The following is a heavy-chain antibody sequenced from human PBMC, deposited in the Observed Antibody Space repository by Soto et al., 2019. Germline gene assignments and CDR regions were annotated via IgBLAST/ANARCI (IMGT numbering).Heavy chain of an antibody. CDR3: ARQSTVTGNSYFDS. J-gene: IGHJ4*02. D-gene: IGHD4-17*01. CDR1: GASISSRGFY. V-gene: IGHV4-31*03. CDR2: ISYSGST. Sequence: QVQLQESGPGLVKPSQTLSLTCPVSGASISSRGFYWTWIRQLPGKGLERIGYISYSGSTNYSPSLKSRLNISIDTSDNHFSLTLTSVTAADTALYYCARQSTVTGNSYFDSWGQGNLVTVAT.